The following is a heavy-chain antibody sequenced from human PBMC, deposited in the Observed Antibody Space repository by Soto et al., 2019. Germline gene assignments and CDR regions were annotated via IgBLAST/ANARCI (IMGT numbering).Heavy chain of an antibody. D-gene: IGHD2-2*01. CDR2: INDDGRRT. CDR1: GFTFSSYW. CDR3: ARRQRPTYTSHY. Sequence: EVQLVESGGGLVQPGGSLRLSCAASGFTFSSYWMHWVRQAPGKGLEWVSRINDDGRRTSYADSVKGRFTISRDNAKNTLQLQMNTLRDDDTAIYYCARRQRPTYTSHYWGQGTLVTVAS. J-gene: IGHJ4*02. V-gene: IGHV3-74*01.